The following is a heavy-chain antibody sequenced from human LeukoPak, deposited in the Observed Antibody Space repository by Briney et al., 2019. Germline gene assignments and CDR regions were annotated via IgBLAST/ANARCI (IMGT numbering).Heavy chain of an antibody. CDR2: ISGGSDRI. Sequence: GGSLRLSCAASGFTFSSYWMHWVRQAPGRGLEWVSYISGGSDRIYYADSVRGRFTISRDNAGNSLYLHMNSLRDEDTAVYYCARDLKLGSGWYLDFNYWGQGTRVTVSS. CDR1: GFTFSSYW. V-gene: IGHV3-48*02. CDR3: ARDLKLGSGWYLDFNY. D-gene: IGHD6-19*01. J-gene: IGHJ4*02.